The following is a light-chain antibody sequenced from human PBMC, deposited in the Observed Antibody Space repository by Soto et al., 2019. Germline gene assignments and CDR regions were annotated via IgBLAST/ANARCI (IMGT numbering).Light chain of an antibody. CDR3: QQNNSRPQM. J-gene: IGKJ1*01. CDR1: QSVENN. Sequence: VTQSPATLSVSPGAPATLFCRASQSVENNLAWYQVKPGQAPRLLIYVASAWATGLPASFSGSGSGTEFTLTISSLQSEDFAVYYCQQNNSRPQMFGQGTKVDIK. V-gene: IGKV3-15*01. CDR2: VAS.